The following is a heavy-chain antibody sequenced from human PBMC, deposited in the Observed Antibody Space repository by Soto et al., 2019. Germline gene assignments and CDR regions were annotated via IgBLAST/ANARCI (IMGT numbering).Heavy chain of an antibody. CDR3: ARAGGYSYGYFDY. V-gene: IGHV4-34*01. D-gene: IGHD5-18*01. CDR2: INHSGST. CDR1: GGSFSGYY. Sequence: SETLSLTCAVYGGSFSGYYWSWIRQPPGKGLEWIGEINHSGSTNYNPSLKSRVTISVDTSKNQFSLKLSSVTAADTAVYYCARAGGYSYGYFDYWGQGTLVTVSS. J-gene: IGHJ4*02.